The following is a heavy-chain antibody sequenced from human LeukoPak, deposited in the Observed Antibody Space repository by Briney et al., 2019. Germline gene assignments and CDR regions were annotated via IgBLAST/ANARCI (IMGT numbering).Heavy chain of an antibody. CDR2: INTDGSST. J-gene: IGHJ4*02. D-gene: IGHD6-13*01. V-gene: IGHV3-74*01. CDR3: ARGRITSSWYYFDY. CDR1: GFSFNTYW. Sequence: PGGSLRLSCAASGFSFNTYWMDWVRQVPGKGLVWVSRINTDGSSTTYADSVKGRFTISRDNAKNTLYLQMNSLRVEDTAVYYCARGRITSSWYYFDYWGQGALVTVSS.